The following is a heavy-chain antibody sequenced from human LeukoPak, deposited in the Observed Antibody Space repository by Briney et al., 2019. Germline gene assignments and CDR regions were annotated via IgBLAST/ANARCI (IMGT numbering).Heavy chain of an antibody. CDR2: IYYSGST. CDR1: GGSISSSSYY. Sequence: SETLSLTCTVSGGSISSSSYYWGWIRQPPGKGLEWIGSIYYSGSTYYNPSLKSRVTIPVDTSKNQFSLKLSSVTAADTAVYYCARGITIFGVVIEGPLDYWGQGTLVTVSS. CDR3: ARGITIFGVVIEGPLDY. D-gene: IGHD3-3*01. J-gene: IGHJ4*02. V-gene: IGHV4-39*01.